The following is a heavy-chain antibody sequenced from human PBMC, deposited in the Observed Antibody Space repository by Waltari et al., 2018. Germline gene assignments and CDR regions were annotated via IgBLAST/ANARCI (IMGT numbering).Heavy chain of an antibody. CDR2: ISYSGST. CDR1: GGPISSYY. Sequence: QVQLQESGPGLVKPSETLSLTCTVSGGPISSYYWSWIRQPPGKGLEWIGYISYSGSTNYNPSLKSRVTISVDTSKNQFSLKLSSVTAADTAVYYCARLGTGVSDYWGQGTLVTVSS. CDR3: ARLGTGVSDY. J-gene: IGHJ4*02. V-gene: IGHV4-59*08. D-gene: IGHD2-21*01.